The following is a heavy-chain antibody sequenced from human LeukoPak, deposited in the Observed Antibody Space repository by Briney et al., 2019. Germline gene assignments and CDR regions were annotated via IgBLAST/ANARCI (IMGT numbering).Heavy chain of an antibody. D-gene: IGHD3-10*01. CDR3: ARYGSGSYYNVRLYYYYYYMDV. J-gene: IGHJ6*03. V-gene: IGHV4-34*01. Sequence: PSETLSLTRAVYGGSFSGYYWSWIRQPPGKGLEWIGEINHSGSTNYNPSLKSRVTISVDTSKNQFSLKLSSVTAADTAVYYCARYGSGSYYNVRLYYYYYYMDVWGKGTTVTVSS. CDR1: GGSFSGYY. CDR2: INHSGST.